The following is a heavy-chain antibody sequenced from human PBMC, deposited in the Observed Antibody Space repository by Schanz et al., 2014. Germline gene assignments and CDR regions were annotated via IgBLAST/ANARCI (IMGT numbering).Heavy chain of an antibody. J-gene: IGHJ3*02. Sequence: EVQLVEYGGGLVQPGESLRLSCAASGFSFSTYAMNWVRQAPGKGLEWVSVIYSDGRTYYGDSVKGRFTISRDNSKNTLYLQMNSLRDEDTAMYYCAKRCSSTSCSHGAFDIWGQGTMVTVSS. CDR3: AKRCSSTSCSHGAFDI. V-gene: IGHV3-66*01. D-gene: IGHD2-2*01. CDR2: IYSDGRT. CDR1: GFSFSTYA.